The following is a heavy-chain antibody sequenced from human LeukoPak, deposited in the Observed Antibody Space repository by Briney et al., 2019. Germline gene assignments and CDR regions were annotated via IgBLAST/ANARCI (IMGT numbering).Heavy chain of an antibody. CDR3: ARAGLGKSWFSP. J-gene: IGHJ5*02. D-gene: IGHD1-14*01. CDR2: MNPNSGNT. CDR1: GYTFTSYA. Sequence: ASVKVSCKASGYTFTSYAMNWVRQATGQGLEWMGWMNPNSGNTGYAQKFQGRVTITRNTSISTAYMELSSLRSEDTAVYYCARAGLGKSWFSPWGRGTLGTVSP. V-gene: IGHV1-8*03.